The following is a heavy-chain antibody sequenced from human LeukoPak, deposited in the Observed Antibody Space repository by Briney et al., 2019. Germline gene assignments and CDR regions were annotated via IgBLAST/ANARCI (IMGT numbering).Heavy chain of an antibody. Sequence: GGSLRLSCAASGFTFSNYGMHWVRQAPGKGLEWVGFIRYDGRNKYYADFVKGRFTISRDNSKNTLYLQMNSLRAEDTAVYNCAKPKDSSGYFDYWGQGTLVTVSS. CDR3: AKPKDSSGYFDY. CDR1: GFTFSNYG. J-gene: IGHJ4*02. V-gene: IGHV3-30*02. D-gene: IGHD3-22*01. CDR2: IRYDGRNK.